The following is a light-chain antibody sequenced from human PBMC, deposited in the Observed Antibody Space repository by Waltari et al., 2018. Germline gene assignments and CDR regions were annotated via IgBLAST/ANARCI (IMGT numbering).Light chain of an antibody. CDR1: QDIGMH. CDR3: QQYDNLPYT. CDR2: DAS. Sequence: DIQMTQSQSSLSASAGDRVTISCQASQDIGMHLSWVQQKPGKAPRLLIFDASNVESGVPSRFSASGSGTHFTLTITSLQPEDVAMYYCQQYDNLPYTFGQGTKLEI. V-gene: IGKV1-33*01. J-gene: IGKJ2*01.